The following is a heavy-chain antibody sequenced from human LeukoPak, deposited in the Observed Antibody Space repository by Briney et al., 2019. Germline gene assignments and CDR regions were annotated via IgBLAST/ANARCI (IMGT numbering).Heavy chain of an antibody. CDR3: ARDRATGEIDY. CDR1: GFTFSSYA. CDR2: ISSSSSYI. D-gene: IGHD7-27*01. Sequence: PGGSLRLSCSASGFTFSSYAMNWVRQAPGKGLEWVSSISSSSSYIYYADSVKGRFTISRDNAKNSLYLQMNSLRAEDTAVYYCARDRATGEIDYWGQGTLVTVSS. V-gene: IGHV3-21*01. J-gene: IGHJ4*02.